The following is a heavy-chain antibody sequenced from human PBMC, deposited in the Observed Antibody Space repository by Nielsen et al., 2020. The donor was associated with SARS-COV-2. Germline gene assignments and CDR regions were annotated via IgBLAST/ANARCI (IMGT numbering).Heavy chain of an antibody. J-gene: IGHJ4*02. V-gene: IGHV3-9*01. D-gene: IGHD1-20*01. CDR2: ISWNSGSI. CDR3: ARRRITGSIDY. CDR1: GFTFDDYA. Sequence: GGSLRLSCAASGFTFDDYAMHWVRQAPGKGLEWVSGISWNSGSIGYADSVKGRFTISRDNSKNTAYLQMNSLRDEDTAVYFCARRRITGSIDYWGQGTQVIVSS.